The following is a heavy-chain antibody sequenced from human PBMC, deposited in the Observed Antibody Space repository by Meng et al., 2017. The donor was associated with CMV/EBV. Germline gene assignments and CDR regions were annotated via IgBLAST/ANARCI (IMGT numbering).Heavy chain of an antibody. CDR3: ARDLWVPATPLSRAYYYGMDV. Sequence: SETLSLTCTVSGYSISSGYYWGWIRQPPGKGLEWIGSIYHSGSTYYNPSLKSRVTISVDTSKNQFSLKLSSVTAADTAVYYCARDLWVPATPLSRAYYYGMDVWGQGTTVTVSS. J-gene: IGHJ6*02. D-gene: IGHD2-2*01. CDR1: GYSISSGYY. CDR2: IYHSGST. V-gene: IGHV4-38-2*02.